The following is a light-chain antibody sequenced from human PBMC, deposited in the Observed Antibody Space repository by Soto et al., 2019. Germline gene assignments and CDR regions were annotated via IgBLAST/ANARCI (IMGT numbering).Light chain of an antibody. V-gene: IGKV3-20*01. J-gene: IGKJ1*01. CDR3: HQYGPSPGWT. CDR2: AAS. Sequence: IVLTQSPGTLSLSPGDRATRACRGNQSGSSSFLAWHQQKPGQPPRLLIFAASTRAAGIPDRFSGSGSGADFTLTISRLEHEDVAVYYCHQYGPSPGWTFGQGTKVEIK. CDR1: QSGSSSF.